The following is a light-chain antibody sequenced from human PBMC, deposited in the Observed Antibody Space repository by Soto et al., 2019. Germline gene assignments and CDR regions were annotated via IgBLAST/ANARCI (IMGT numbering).Light chain of an antibody. V-gene: IGKV1-39*01. CDR1: RSISSH. CDR2: GAS. Sequence: MTQSPSSLFASVGDRVTITCRAGRSISSHLNWYQKKVGQTPRLLIYGASTLQSEVPPRFSVSGSGTEFTLTISGLQREDFATYYCQQSHSAPLTFGGGTKIQI. CDR3: QQSHSAPLT. J-gene: IGKJ4*01.